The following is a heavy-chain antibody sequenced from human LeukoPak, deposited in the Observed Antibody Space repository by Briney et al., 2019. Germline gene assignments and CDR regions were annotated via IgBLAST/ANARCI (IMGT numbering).Heavy chain of an antibody. Sequence: GGSLRLSCAASGFTVSSNYMSWVRQAPGKGLEWVSFIYSGGTTYYADSVKGRSTISRENSKNALYLQLNSLRAEDTAVYYCARCLTSQWLPYYFDYWGQGTLVTVSS. V-gene: IGHV3-66*01. J-gene: IGHJ4*02. D-gene: IGHD6-19*01. CDR1: GFTVSSNY. CDR2: IYSGGTT. CDR3: ARCLTSQWLPYYFDY.